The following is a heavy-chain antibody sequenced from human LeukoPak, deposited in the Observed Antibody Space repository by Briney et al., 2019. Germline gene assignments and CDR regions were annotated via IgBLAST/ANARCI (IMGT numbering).Heavy chain of an antibody. CDR2: IYTSGST. D-gene: IGHD4-17*01. V-gene: IGHV4-61*02. J-gene: IGHJ4*02. CDR1: GGSMSIGSYL. CDR3: ARDDYGDYVGTFYY. Sequence: SQTLSLTHTVSGGSMSIGSYLWSWIRQPAGKGLEWIGRIYTSGSTNYNASLKRRVTKSVDTSKNQFSLKLRSVTAADTAVYYCARDDYGDYVGTFYYWGRGTLVTVSS.